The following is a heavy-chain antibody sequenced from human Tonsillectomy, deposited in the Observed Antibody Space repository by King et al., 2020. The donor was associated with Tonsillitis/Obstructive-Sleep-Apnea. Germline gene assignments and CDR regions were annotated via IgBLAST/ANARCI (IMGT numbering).Heavy chain of an antibody. CDR3: ARDYYDFWSGYSDPRFDP. D-gene: IGHD3-3*01. V-gene: IGHV1-2*06. J-gene: IGHJ5*02. Sequence: VQLVQSGAEVKKPGASVKVSCKASGYTFTGYYMHWVRQAPGQGLEWMGRINPNSGGTNYAQKFQGRVTMTRDPSISTAYMELSRLRSDDTAVYYCARDYYDFWSGYSDPRFDPWGQGTLVTVSS. CDR1: GYTFTGYY. CDR2: INPNSGGT.